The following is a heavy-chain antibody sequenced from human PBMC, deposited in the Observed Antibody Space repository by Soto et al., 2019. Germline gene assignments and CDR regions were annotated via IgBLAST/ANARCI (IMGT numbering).Heavy chain of an antibody. CDR2: VSYSGST. CDR1: GGAIGGYY. D-gene: IGHD6-19*01. CDR3: ARHGSDSGWFFVDP. J-gene: IGHJ5*02. Sequence: PSETLSLTCSLSGGAIGGYYWSWIRQPPGKALEWIGYVSYSGSTDYHPSLKSRVSISIDTSKNQFSLKMMSVTAADTAVYYGARHGSDSGWFFVDPWGQGALVTVAS. V-gene: IGHV4-59*08.